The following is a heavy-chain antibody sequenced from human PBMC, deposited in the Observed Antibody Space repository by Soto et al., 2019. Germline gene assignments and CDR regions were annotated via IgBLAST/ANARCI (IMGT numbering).Heavy chain of an antibody. CDR1: GGSISSGGYS. J-gene: IGHJ4*02. Sequence: QLQLQESGSGLVKPSQTLSLTCAGSGGSISSGGYSWSWIRQPPGKGLEWIGYIYHSGSTYYNPSLKSRVTISEDRSKNQFSLKLSSVTAADTAVYYSARRIRPQEPFDYWGQGTLVTVSS. V-gene: IGHV4-30-2*01. CDR3: ARRIRPQEPFDY. CDR2: IYHSGST. D-gene: IGHD6-6*01.